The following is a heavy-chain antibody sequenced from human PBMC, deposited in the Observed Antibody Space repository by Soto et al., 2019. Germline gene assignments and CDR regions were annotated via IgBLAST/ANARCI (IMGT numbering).Heavy chain of an antibody. Sequence: PGGSLRLSCAASGFTFSSYAMSWVRQAPGKGLEWVSAISGSGGSTYYADSVKGRFTISRDNSKNTLYLQMNSLRAEDTAVYYCAKDLYSYGRDYYYYGMDVWGQGTTVTVSS. J-gene: IGHJ6*02. V-gene: IGHV3-23*01. CDR1: GFTFSSYA. D-gene: IGHD5-18*01. CDR2: ISGSGGST. CDR3: AKDLYSYGRDYYYYGMDV.